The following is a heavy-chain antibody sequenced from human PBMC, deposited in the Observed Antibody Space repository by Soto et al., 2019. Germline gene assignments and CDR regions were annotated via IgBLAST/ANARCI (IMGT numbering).Heavy chain of an antibody. D-gene: IGHD4-17*01. Sequence: GASVKVSCKASGYTFTSYGISWVRQAPGQGLEWMGWISAYNGNTNYAQKLQGRVTMTTDTSTSTAYMELRSLRSDDTAVYYCARGGPDYGDYAPLDYWGQGTLVTVSS. V-gene: IGHV1-18*01. CDR3: ARGGPDYGDYAPLDY. J-gene: IGHJ4*02. CDR2: ISAYNGNT. CDR1: GYTFTSYG.